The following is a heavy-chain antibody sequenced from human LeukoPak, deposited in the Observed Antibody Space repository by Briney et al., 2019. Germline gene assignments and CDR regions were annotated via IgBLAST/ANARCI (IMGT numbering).Heavy chain of an antibody. D-gene: IGHD3-10*01. CDR2: ISSSGTYI. J-gene: IGHJ6*02. V-gene: IGHV3-21*01. CDR1: GFTFSSYT. Sequence: GGSLRLSCAASGFTFSSYTVNWVRQAPGKGLEWVSSISSSGTYIYYADSVKGRFTISRDNAKNSLYLQMNSLRADDTAVYYCARDISMAGMDVWGQGTTVTVSS. CDR3: ARDISMAGMDV.